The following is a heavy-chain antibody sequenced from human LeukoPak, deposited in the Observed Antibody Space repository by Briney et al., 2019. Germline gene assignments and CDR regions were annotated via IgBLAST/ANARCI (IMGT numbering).Heavy chain of an antibody. V-gene: IGHV4-59*01. CDR3: ARDPGTRTIDAFDI. D-gene: IGHD6-13*01. CDR1: GGSISSCY. J-gene: IGHJ3*02. Sequence: SETLSLTCTVSGGSISSCYWSWIRQPPGKGLEWIGYIYYSGSTNYNPSLKSRVTISVDTSKNQFSLKLSSVTAADTAVYYCARDPGTRTIDAFDIWGQGTMVTVSS. CDR2: IYYSGST.